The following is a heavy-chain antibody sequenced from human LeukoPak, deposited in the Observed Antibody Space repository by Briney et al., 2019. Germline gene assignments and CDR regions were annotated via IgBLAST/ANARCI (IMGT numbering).Heavy chain of an antibody. Sequence: PGGSLRLSCAASGFTFSSYSMNWVRQAPGKGLEWVSYISSSSSTIYYADSVKGRFTISRDNAKNSLYLQMNSLRAEDTAVYYCARDRYSGSYLVWGKGTTVTVSS. CDR1: GFTFSSYS. CDR2: ISSSSSTI. D-gene: IGHD1-26*01. CDR3: ARDRYSGSYLV. J-gene: IGHJ6*04. V-gene: IGHV3-48*01.